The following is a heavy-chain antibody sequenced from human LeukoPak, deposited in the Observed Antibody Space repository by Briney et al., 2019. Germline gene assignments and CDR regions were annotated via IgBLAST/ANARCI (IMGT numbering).Heavy chain of an antibody. CDR3: ARQCGSCRSDS. J-gene: IGHJ4*02. D-gene: IGHD2-15*01. Sequence: GGSLRLSCAASGFTFSSYSMNWVRQAPGKGLEWVSSVSSSSSYIYYADSVKGRFTISRDNAKNSLCLQMNSLRAEDTAVYYCARQCGSCRSDSWGQGTLVTVSS. CDR1: GFTFSSYS. CDR2: VSSSSSYI. V-gene: IGHV3-21*01.